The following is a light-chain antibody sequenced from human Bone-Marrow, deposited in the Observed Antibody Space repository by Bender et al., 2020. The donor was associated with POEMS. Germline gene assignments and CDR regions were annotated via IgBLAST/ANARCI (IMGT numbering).Light chain of an antibody. CDR3: AVWDDSLNGWV. CDR1: SSNIGAHA. J-gene: IGLJ3*02. CDR2: ASH. Sequence: QSVLTQPPSASGTPGQRVTISCSGASSNIGAHAVNWYQHLPGTAPKLPIYASHRRPSEVPGRFASSRSGASASLAISRLRSGDGADCYCAVWDDSLNGWVFGGGTELTVL. V-gene: IGLV1-44*01.